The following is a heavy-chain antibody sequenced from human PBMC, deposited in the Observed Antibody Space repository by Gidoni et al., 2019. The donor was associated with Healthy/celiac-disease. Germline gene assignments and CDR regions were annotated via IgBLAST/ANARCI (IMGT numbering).Heavy chain of an antibody. D-gene: IGHD1-26*01. V-gene: IGHV4-39*01. CDR1: GGSIISSSYY. CDR3: ARPRGSYDNSFDI. Sequence: QLQLQESGTGLVKPSETLSLTCPVSGGSIISSSYYWGWIRQPPGKGLEWIGSIYYSGSTYYNPSLKSRVTISVDTSKNQFSLKLSSVTAADTAVYYCARPRGSYDNSFDIWGQGTMVTVSS. J-gene: IGHJ3*02. CDR2: IYYSGST.